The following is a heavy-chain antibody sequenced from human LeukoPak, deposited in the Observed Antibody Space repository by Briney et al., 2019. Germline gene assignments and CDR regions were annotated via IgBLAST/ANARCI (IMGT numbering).Heavy chain of an antibody. D-gene: IGHD5-24*01. CDR2: VYYSGSS. CDR3: ARNRDGYNTFDY. CDR1: GGSINSGAYY. V-gene: IGHV4-31*03. J-gene: IGHJ4*02. Sequence: SETLSLTCTVSGGSINSGAYYWSWVRQHPGKGLEWIGYVYYSGSSYSSPSLRSRVSISVDTSKNHFSLRLSSVTAADTAVYYCARNRDGYNTFDYWGQGTQVTVSS.